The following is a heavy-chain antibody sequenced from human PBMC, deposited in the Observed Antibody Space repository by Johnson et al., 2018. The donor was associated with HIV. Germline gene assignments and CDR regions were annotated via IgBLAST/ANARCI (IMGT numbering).Heavy chain of an antibody. CDR2: IGWNGLTI. CDR1: GFTFDDYA. D-gene: IGHD6-13*01. CDR3: AKGLLIAAAHDAFDI. J-gene: IGHJ3*02. Sequence: LVESGVGFVHPGGSLRLSCAASGFTFDDYAMHWVRQGPGKGLEWVAGIGWNGLTIGYVDSVKGRFTISRDNSKNTLYLQMNSLRAEDTAVYYCAKGLLIAAAHDAFDIWGQGTMVTVSS. V-gene: IGHV3-9*01.